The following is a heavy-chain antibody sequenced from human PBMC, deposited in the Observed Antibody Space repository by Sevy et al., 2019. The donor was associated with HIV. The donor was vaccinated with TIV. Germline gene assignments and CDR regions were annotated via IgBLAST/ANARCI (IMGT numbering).Heavy chain of an antibody. V-gene: IGHV3-7*01. J-gene: IGHJ6*02. Sequence: GGSLRLSCVASEFTFSNYWMSWVRQAPGKGLEWVASIKQDGSEKNYVDSVKGRFTITRDNAKNSLYLQMNSLRDEDTAICYCAGGYSYGSTSSYYYYGMVVWDQGTTVTVSS. CDR2: IKQDGSEK. CDR3: AGGYSYGSTSSYYYYGMVV. CDR1: EFTFSNYW. D-gene: IGHD5-18*01.